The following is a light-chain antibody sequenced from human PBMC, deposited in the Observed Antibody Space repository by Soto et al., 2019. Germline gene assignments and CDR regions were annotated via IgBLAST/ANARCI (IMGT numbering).Light chain of an antibody. CDR3: QQYDSSPYT. V-gene: IGKV3-20*01. J-gene: IGKJ2*01. Sequence: EVVLTQSPGSISLSPGERATLSCRASQSVSSTYLSWYQQRPGQAPRLLIYAASRRETSIPDTYSGSGSGTDFTLTISRLEPEDFAVYYCQQYDSSPYTFGQGTKLEIK. CDR2: AAS. CDR1: QSVSSTY.